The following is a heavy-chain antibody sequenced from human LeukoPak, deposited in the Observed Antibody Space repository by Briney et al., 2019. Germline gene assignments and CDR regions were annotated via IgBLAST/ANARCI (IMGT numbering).Heavy chain of an antibody. CDR1: GFTLSSYV. Sequence: GGSLRLSCAASGFTLSSYVMTWVRQAPGKGLEWVASISESSDITHYEDSVRGRFTISRDNSKNTLYLQMNSLRDEDTAVYFCAERGAQIYPYYLDFWGQGTPVTVSS. D-gene: IGHD4/OR15-4a*01. V-gene: IGHV3-23*01. CDR2: ISESSDIT. CDR3: AERGAQIYPYYLDF. J-gene: IGHJ4*02.